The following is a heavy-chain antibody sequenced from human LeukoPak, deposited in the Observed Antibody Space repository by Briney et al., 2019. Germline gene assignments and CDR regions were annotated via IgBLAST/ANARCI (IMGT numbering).Heavy chain of an antibody. CDR2: IYFSGTT. CDR3: ARVVPGPASFDY. J-gene: IGHJ4*02. CDR1: GGSISNYY. Sequence: SETLSLTCTVSGGSISNYYWSWLRQPPGKGLEWIGYIYFSGTTNINPSLKSRVTISVDTSKNQFSLKMSSVTAADTAVYYCARVVPGPASFDYWGQGTLVTVSS. V-gene: IGHV4-59*01. D-gene: IGHD2-15*01.